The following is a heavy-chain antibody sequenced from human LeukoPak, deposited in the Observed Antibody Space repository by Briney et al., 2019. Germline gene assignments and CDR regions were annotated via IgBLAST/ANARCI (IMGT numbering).Heavy chain of an antibody. Sequence: GRSLRLSCAASGFTFSSYGMHWVRQAPGKGLEWVAVIWYDGSNKYYADSVKGRFTISRDNSKNTLYLQMNSLRAEDTAVYYCARVKYSSSWYPFDYWGQGTLVTVSS. D-gene: IGHD6-13*01. CDR1: GFTFSSYG. CDR3: ARVKYSSSWYPFDY. J-gene: IGHJ4*02. V-gene: IGHV3-33*01. CDR2: IWYDGSNK.